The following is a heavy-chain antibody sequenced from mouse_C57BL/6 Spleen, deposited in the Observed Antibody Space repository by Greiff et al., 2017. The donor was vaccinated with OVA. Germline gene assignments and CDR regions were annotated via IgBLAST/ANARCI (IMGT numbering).Heavy chain of an antibody. CDR1: GYTFTDYY. Sequence: QVQLQQSRAELVRPGASVKLSCKASGYTFTDYYINWVKQRPGQGLEWIARIYPGSGNTYYNEKFKGKATLTAEKSSSTAYMQLSSLTSEDSAVYFCGRNCGSGYWGKGTTLTVSS. J-gene: IGHJ2*01. CDR3: GRNCGSGY. V-gene: IGHV1-76*01. CDR2: IYPGSGNT. D-gene: IGHD1-1*01.